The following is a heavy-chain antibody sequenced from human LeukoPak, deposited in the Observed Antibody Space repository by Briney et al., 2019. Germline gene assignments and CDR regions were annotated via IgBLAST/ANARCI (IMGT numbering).Heavy chain of an antibody. D-gene: IGHD5-18*01. CDR3: ARCAYSYGWGYYYYYMDV. CDR1: GFTFSSYW. J-gene: IGHJ6*03. Sequence: GGSLRLSCAASGFTFSSYWMSWDRQAPGKGLEWVANIKQDGSEKYYVDSVKGRFTISRDNAKNSLYLQMNSLRAEDTALYYCARCAYSYGWGYYYYYMDVWGKGTTVTVSS. CDR2: IKQDGSEK. V-gene: IGHV3-7*03.